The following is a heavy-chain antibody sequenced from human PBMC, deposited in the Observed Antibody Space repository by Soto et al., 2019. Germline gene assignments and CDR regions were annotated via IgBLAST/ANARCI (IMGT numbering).Heavy chain of an antibody. CDR3: ARVRRGAYCSGGICYAPDY. D-gene: IGHD2-15*01. J-gene: IGHJ4*02. Sequence: EVQLWESGGGLVQPGGSLRLSCAVSGFTFSSHVMSWVRQAPGKGLEWVSAISGTGGTYYADSVKGLLTISRDNSKNVLYFLMNNLGDRDPAVYYCARVRRGAYCSGGICYAPDYWGPGTRVSVSS. CDR2: ISGTGGT. CDR1: GFTFSSHV. V-gene: IGHV3-23*01.